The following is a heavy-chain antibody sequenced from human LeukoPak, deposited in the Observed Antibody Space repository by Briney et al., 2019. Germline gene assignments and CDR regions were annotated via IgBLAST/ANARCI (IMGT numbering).Heavy chain of an antibody. CDR3: ARDQRYQLIPRYYYYYMDV. V-gene: IGHV3-15*01. D-gene: IGHD2-2*01. Sequence: PGGSLRLSCAASGFTFSNAWMSWVRQAPGKGLEWVGRIKSKTDGGTTDYAAPVKGRFTISRDDSKNTLYLQMNSLKTEDTAVYYCARDQRYQLIPRYYYYYMDVWGKGTTVTVSS. CDR1: GFTFSNAW. J-gene: IGHJ6*03. CDR2: IKSKTDGGTT.